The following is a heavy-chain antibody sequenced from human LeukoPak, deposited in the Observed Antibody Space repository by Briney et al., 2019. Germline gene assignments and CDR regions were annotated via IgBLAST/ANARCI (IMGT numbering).Heavy chain of an antibody. CDR2: IYHSGST. Sequence: PSETLSLTCAVSGYSISSGYYWGWIRQPPGQGLEWIGSIYHSGSTYYNPSLKSRVTISVDTSKNQFSLKLSSVTAADAAVYYCARGIAAAGTPPHWFDPWGQGTLVTVSS. J-gene: IGHJ5*02. V-gene: IGHV4-38-2*01. CDR3: ARGIAAAGTPPHWFDP. CDR1: GYSISSGYY. D-gene: IGHD6-13*01.